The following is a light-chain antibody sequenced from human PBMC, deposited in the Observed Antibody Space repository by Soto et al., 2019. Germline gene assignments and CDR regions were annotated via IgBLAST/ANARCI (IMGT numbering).Light chain of an antibody. CDR2: KAS. Sequence: DIQMTQSPSTLSASVGDRVTITCRASQSISSWLAWYQQKPGKAPKLLIYKASSLESGVPSRFSGSGSGTEFTLTISSLQPDXFAXYYCQQYNSFYTFGQGTKLEIK. CDR1: QSISSW. V-gene: IGKV1-5*03. CDR3: QQYNSFYT. J-gene: IGKJ2*01.